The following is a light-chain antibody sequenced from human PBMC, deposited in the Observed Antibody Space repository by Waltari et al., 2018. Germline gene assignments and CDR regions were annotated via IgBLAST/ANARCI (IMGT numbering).Light chain of an antibody. CDR3: QQRSDWPILT. CDR2: DAF. CDR1: QSVSSY. V-gene: IGKV3-11*01. J-gene: IGKJ4*01. Sequence: EIVLTQSPATLSLSPGERATLSCRASQSVSSYLAWYQQKAGQAPRLLIYDAFNRATGIPARFSGSGSGTDFTLTISSLEPEDFAVYYCQQRSDWPILTFGGGTKVAIK.